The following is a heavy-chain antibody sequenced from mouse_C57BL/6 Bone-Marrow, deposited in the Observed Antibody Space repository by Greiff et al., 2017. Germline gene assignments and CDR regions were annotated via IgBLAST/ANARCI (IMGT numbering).Heavy chain of an antibody. CDR2: ISDGGSYT. V-gene: IGHV5-4*03. CDR3: ARPYYSSFFDY. J-gene: IGHJ2*01. CDR1: GFTFSSYA. Sequence: EVMLVESGGGLVKPGGSLKLSCAASGFTFSSYAMSWVRQTPEKRLEWVATISDGGSYTYYPDNVKGRFTISRDNAQNNLYLQMSHLKSEDTAMYYCARPYYSSFFDYWGQGTTLTVSS. D-gene: IGHD2-5*01.